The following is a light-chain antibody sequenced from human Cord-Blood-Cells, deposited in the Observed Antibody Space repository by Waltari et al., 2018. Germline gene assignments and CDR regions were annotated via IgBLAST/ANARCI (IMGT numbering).Light chain of an antibody. J-gene: IGKJ5*01. CDR1: QDISNY. V-gene: IGKV1-33*01. Sequence: DIQMTQSPSSLSASVGDRVTITCQASQDISNYLNWYQQKPGKAPKLLIYDASNLETGVPSRFGGSGSGTDFTFTISSLQPEDIATYYCQQITFGQGTRLEIK. CDR2: DAS. CDR3: QQIT.